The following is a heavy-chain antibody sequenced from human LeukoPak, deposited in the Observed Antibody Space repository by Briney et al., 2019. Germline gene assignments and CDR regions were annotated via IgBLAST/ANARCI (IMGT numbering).Heavy chain of an antibody. Sequence: GGSLRLSCAASGFTFSSYAMSWVRQAPGKGLEWVSAISGSGGSTYYADSVKGRFTISRDNSKNTLYLQMNSLRAEGTAVYYCAKDNWNYQYNWFDPWGQGTLVTVSS. CDR2: ISGSGGST. CDR1: GFTFSSYA. CDR3: AKDNWNYQYNWFDP. D-gene: IGHD1-7*01. J-gene: IGHJ5*02. V-gene: IGHV3-23*01.